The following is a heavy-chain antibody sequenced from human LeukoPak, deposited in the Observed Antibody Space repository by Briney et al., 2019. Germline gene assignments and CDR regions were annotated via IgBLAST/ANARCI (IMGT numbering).Heavy chain of an antibody. Sequence: PSETLSLTCAVYGGSFSGYYWSWIRQPPGKGLEWVANMNQDGSEKYYVDSVKGRFTISRDNAKNPLYLQMNSLRAEDTAVYYCARRYMATSAEDFEYWGQGTLVIVSS. CDR1: GGSFSGYY. J-gene: IGHJ4*02. CDR3: ARRYMATSAEDFEY. CDR2: MNQDGSEK. D-gene: IGHD5-24*01. V-gene: IGHV3-7*01.